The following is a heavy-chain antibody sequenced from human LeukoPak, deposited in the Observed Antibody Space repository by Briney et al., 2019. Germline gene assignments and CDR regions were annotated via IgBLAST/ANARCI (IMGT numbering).Heavy chain of an antibody. Sequence: GGSLRLSCATSGLTFTYYAMTWVRQAPGKGLEWVSVISGSGTTTYYADSVKGRFTISRDNSNNTLYLHMISLRAEDTAVYYCANFGSGSYHGAYWGQGSLVTVPS. D-gene: IGHD3-10*01. J-gene: IGHJ4*02. V-gene: IGHV3-23*01. CDR1: GLTFTYYA. CDR2: ISGSGTTT. CDR3: ANFGSGSYHGAY.